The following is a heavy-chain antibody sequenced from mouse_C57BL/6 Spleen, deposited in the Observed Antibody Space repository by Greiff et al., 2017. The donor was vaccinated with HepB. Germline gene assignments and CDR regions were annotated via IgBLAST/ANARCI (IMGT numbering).Heavy chain of an antibody. CDR2: IYPGDGDT. Sequence: VKLMESGAELVKPGASVKISCKASGYAFSSYWMNWVKQRPGKGLEWIGQIYPGDGDTNYNGKFKGKATLTADKSSSTAYMQLSSLTSEDSAVYFCARERGTHAMDYWGQGTSVTVSS. CDR3: ARERGTHAMDY. CDR1: GYAFSSYW. D-gene: IGHD2-14*01. J-gene: IGHJ4*01. V-gene: IGHV1-80*01.